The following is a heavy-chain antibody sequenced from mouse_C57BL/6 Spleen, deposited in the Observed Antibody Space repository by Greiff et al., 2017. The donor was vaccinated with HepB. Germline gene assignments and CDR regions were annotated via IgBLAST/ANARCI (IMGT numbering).Heavy chain of an antibody. J-gene: IGHJ4*01. V-gene: IGHV1-82*01. CDR2: IYPGDGDT. CDR3: AISDAPYYAMDY. CDR1: GYAFSSSW. Sequence: VQLQQSGPELVKPGASVKISCKASGYAFSSSWMNWVKQRPGKGLEWIGRIYPGDGDTNYNGKFKGKATLTADKSSSTAYMQLSSLTSEDSAVYFCAISDAPYYAMDYWGQGTSVTVSS.